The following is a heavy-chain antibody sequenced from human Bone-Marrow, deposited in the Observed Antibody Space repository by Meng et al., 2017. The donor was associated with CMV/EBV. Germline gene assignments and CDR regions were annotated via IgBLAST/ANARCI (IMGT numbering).Heavy chain of an antibody. Sequence: ASVKVSCKASGYTFTDYGISWVRQAPGQGLEWMGWISAYNGDTNYARNLRGRVTMTTDTSTTTAYMELRSLRSDDTAVYYCARDLQYCGSTSCYEDCFDPWGQGTLVTVSS. CDR1: GYTFTDYG. D-gene: IGHD2-2*01. CDR2: ISAYNGDT. V-gene: IGHV1-18*01. CDR3: ARDLQYCGSTSCYEDCFDP. J-gene: IGHJ5*02.